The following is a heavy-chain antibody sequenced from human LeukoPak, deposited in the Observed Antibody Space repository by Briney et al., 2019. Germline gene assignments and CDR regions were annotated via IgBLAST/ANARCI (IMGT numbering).Heavy chain of an antibody. D-gene: IGHD3-10*01. Sequence: SETLSLTCTVSGGSISSSSYYWGWIRQPPGKGLEWIGSIYHSGSTYYNPSLKSRVTISVDTSKNQFSLKLSSVTAADTAVYYCARDLWFGTPGDAFDIWGQGTIVAVSS. J-gene: IGHJ3*02. CDR2: IYHSGST. CDR1: GGSISSSSYY. CDR3: ARDLWFGTPGDAFDI. V-gene: IGHV4-39*07.